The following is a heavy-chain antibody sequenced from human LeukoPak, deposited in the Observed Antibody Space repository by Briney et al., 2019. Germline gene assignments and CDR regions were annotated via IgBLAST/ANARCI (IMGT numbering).Heavy chain of an antibody. D-gene: IGHD5-18*01. Sequence: GGSLRLSCAASGFTFDDYGMSWVRQAPGKGLEWVSVIYSGGSTYYADSVKGRFTISRDNAKNSLYLQMNSLRAEDTAVYYCARDVVDSLDVWGKGTTVTVSS. J-gene: IGHJ6*04. CDR3: ARDVVDSLDV. CDR2: IYSGGST. V-gene: IGHV3-66*01. CDR1: GFTFDDYG.